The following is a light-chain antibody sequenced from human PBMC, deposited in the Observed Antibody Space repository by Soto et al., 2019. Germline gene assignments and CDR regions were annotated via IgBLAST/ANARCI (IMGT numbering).Light chain of an antibody. CDR2: EVS. CDR1: SSDVGGYNY. V-gene: IGLV2-14*01. Sequence: QSVLTQPASVSGSPGQSITISCTGTSSDVGGYNYVSWFQQHPGKAPKLKIYEVSNRPSGVSNRFSGSKSGNTASLTISELQAEDEADYYCNSFTTSSTWVFGGGTKLTVL. J-gene: IGLJ3*02. CDR3: NSFTTSSTWV.